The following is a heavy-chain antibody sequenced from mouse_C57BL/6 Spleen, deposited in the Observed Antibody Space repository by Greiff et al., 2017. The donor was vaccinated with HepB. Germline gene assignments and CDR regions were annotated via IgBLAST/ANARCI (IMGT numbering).Heavy chain of an antibody. Sequence: QVQLQQPGAELVMPGASVKLSCKASGYTFTSYWMHWVKQRPGQGLEWIGEIDPSDSYTNYNQKFKGKSTFTVDKSSSTAYMQLSSLTSEDSAVYYCARDSSGYAFDYWGQGTTLTVSS. V-gene: IGHV1-69*01. J-gene: IGHJ2*01. CDR3: ARDSSGYAFDY. D-gene: IGHD3-2*02. CDR2: IDPSDSYT. CDR1: GYTFTSYW.